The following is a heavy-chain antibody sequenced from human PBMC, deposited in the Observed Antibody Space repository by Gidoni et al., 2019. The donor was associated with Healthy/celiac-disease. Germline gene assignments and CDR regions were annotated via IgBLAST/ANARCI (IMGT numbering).Heavy chain of an antibody. D-gene: IGHD2-21*02. J-gene: IGHJ4*02. CDR2: ISYDGSNK. V-gene: IGHV3-30*03. CDR3: ATTHIVVVTAMGGFDY. CDR1: GFTFSSYG. Sequence: QVQLVESGGGVVQPWRSLRLSCAASGFTFSSYGMHWVRQAPGKGLEWVEVISYDGSNKYYADSVKGRFTISRDNSKNTLYLQMNSLRAEDTAVYYCATTHIVVVTAMGGFDYWGQGTLVTVSS.